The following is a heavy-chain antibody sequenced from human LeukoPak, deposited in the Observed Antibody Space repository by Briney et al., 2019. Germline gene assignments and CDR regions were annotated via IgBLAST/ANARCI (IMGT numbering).Heavy chain of an antibody. CDR2: INPNSGGT. CDR3: ARDCYDSSGNLGY. V-gene: IGHV1-2*02. J-gene: IGHJ4*02. CDR1: GYTFTGYY. D-gene: IGHD3-22*01. Sequence: GASVKVSCKASGYTFTGYYMHWVRQAPGQGLEWMGWINPNSGGTNYAQKFQGRVTMTRDTSISTAYMELSRLRSDDTAVYYCARDCYDSSGNLGYWGQGTLVTVSS.